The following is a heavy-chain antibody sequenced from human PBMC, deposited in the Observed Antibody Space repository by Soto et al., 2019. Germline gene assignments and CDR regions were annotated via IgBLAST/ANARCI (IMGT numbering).Heavy chain of an antibody. V-gene: IGHV1-69*01. CDR3: AILLKAAAGTRWNGMDV. CDR2: IIPILGTA. J-gene: IGHJ6*02. D-gene: IGHD6-13*01. CDR1: GGTFSSYA. Sequence: QVQLVQSGAEVKKPGSSVKVSCKASGGTFSSYAISWVRQAPGQGLEWMGGIIPILGTANYAQKFQGRVTITADESTSTAYMELSSLRSEDTAVYYCAILLKAAAGTRWNGMDVWGQGTTVTVSS.